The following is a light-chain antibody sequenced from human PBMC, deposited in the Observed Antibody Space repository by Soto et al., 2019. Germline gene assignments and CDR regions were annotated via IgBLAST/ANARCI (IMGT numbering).Light chain of an antibody. CDR1: RSDIGAYNF. V-gene: IGLV2-14*03. CDR3: TSWATSTTMI. J-gene: IGLJ2*01. CDR2: DVN. Sequence: QSALTQPASVSGSPGQSITISCTGTRSDIGAYNFVSWYQQHPGEVPNLILYDVNVRPSGVSNRFSGSKSGNTASLTISGLQAEDEDDYYCTSWATSTTMIFGGGTKLPVL.